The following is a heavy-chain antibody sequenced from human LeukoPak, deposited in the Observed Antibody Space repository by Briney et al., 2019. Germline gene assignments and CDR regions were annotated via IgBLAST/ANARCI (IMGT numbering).Heavy chain of an antibody. Sequence: GGSLRLSCAASGFTFSRYWMHWVRQAPGKGLVWVSHLNSDGGTTAYADSVRGRFTFSRDNAKNTLYLQMSSLRAEDTAVYYCARAFDGSYGGYPIFDYWGQGALVTVSS. CDR1: GFTFSRYW. CDR3: ARAFDGSYGGYPIFDY. J-gene: IGHJ4*02. D-gene: IGHD4-23*01. CDR2: LNSDGGTT. V-gene: IGHV3-74*01.